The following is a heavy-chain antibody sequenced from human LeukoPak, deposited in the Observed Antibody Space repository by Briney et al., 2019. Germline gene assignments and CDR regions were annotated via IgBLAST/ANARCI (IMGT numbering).Heavy chain of an antibody. Sequence: ASVKVSCKASGYTFTSYGISWVRQAPGQGLEWMGWISAYNGNTNYAQKLQGRGTMTTDTSTSTAYMELRSLRSDDTAVYYCARVAWRELGDAFDIWGQGTMVTVSS. CDR1: GYTFTSYG. CDR2: ISAYNGNT. V-gene: IGHV1-18*01. J-gene: IGHJ3*02. CDR3: ARVAWRELGDAFDI. D-gene: IGHD1-26*01.